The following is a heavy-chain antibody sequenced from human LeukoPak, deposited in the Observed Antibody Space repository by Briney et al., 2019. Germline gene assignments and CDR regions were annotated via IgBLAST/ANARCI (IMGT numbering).Heavy chain of an antibody. D-gene: IGHD6-13*01. CDR2: IYPSGST. CDR3: AREYDSSRYFDY. CDR1: GGSISSYY. J-gene: IGHJ4*02. Sequence: SETLSLTCTVSGGSISSYYWSWIRQPAGKGLEWIGRIYPSGSTNYNPSLKSRVTLSVDTSKSQFSLILTSVTAADTAVYFCAREYDSSRYFDYWGQGTLVTVSS. V-gene: IGHV4-4*07.